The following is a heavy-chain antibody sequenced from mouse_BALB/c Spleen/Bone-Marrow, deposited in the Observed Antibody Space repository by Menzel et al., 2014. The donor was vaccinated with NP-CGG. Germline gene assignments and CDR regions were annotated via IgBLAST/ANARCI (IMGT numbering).Heavy chain of an antibody. V-gene: IGHV1S29*02. J-gene: IGHJ3*01. CDR1: GYSFTGYF. Sequence: EVQVVESGPELVKPGASVKISCKASGYSFTGYFMNWMKQSHGKSLEWIGYIYPYNGGTGYNQKFKSKATLTVDNSSSTAYMELRSLTSEDSAVYYCARGGDRYDDWFAYWGQGTLVTVSA. D-gene: IGHD2-14*01. CDR2: IYPYNGGT. CDR3: ARGGDRYDDWFAY.